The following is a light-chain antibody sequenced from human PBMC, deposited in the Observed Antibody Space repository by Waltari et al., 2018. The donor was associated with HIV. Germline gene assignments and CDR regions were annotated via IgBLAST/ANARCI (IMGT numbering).Light chain of an antibody. J-gene: IGLJ2*01. CDR1: SSDVGRYDY. CDR3: SSYAGINPVV. V-gene: IGLV2-8*01. Sequence: QSALTQPPSASGSPGQSVTISCTGTSSDVGRYDYVSWYQQHPGQAPKLLIVEVNKRPSGVPDRFSGSKSGNTASLTVSGLQAEDEAEYSCSSYAGINPVVFGGGTKLTVL. CDR2: EVN.